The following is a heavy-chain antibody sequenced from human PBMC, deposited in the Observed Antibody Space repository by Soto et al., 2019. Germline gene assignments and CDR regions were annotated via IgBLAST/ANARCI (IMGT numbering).Heavy chain of an antibody. CDR2: ISGYNGNT. J-gene: IGHJ4*02. CDR1: GYSFISYG. D-gene: IGHD6-19*01. V-gene: IGHV1-18*04. CDR3: ARDQWPLDHSRGWYGD. Sequence: QVQLVKSGGEVKQPGASVKVSCKASGYSFISYGISWVRQAPGQGLERMGWISGYNGNTKYAQKLQGRVTMTTDTSTSTVYMELRSLRSDDTAVYYCARDQWPLDHSRGWYGDWGQGTLVTVSS.